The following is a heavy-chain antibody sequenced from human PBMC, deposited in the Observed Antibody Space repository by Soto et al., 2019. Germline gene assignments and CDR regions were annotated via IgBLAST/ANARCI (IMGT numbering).Heavy chain of an antibody. Sequence: QVQLQQWGAGLLKPSETLSLTCAVYGGSFSGYYWSWIRQPPGKGLEWIGEINHSGSTNYNPSLESRVTISVDTSKNQFSLKLSSVTAADTAVYYCARLPSGIAAAGNDYWGQGTLVTVSS. J-gene: IGHJ4*02. CDR1: GGSFSGYY. V-gene: IGHV4-34*01. CDR2: INHSGST. CDR3: ARLPSGIAAAGNDY. D-gene: IGHD6-13*01.